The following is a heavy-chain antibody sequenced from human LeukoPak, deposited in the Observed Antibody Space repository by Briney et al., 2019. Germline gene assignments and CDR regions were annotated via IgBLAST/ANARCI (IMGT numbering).Heavy chain of an antibody. J-gene: IGHJ3*02. CDR2: IYPGDSDT. CDR3: ARRGYYYDSSGYYPPAGAFDI. CDR1: GYRFSSYW. D-gene: IGHD3-22*01. V-gene: IGHV5-51*01. Sequence: GESLKISCKGSGYRFSSYWIGWVRPMPGKGLEWMGIIYPGDSDTRYSPSFQGQVTISADKSISTAYLQWSSLKASDTAMYYCARRGYYYDSSGYYPPAGAFDIWGQGTMVTVSS.